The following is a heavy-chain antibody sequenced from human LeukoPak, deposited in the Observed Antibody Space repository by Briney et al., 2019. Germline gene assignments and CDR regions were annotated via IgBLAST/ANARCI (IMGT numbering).Heavy chain of an antibody. CDR3: ARVGSSWDTDDY. CDR2: INHSGST. V-gene: IGHV4-34*01. Sequence: SETLSLTGAVYGGSFSGYYWSWIRQPPGKGLEWIGEINHSGSTNYNSSLKSRVTMSIDTSKNQFSLKLTSVTAADTAVYYCARVGSSWDTDDYWGQGTLVTVSS. CDR1: GGSFSGYY. D-gene: IGHD6-13*01. J-gene: IGHJ4*02.